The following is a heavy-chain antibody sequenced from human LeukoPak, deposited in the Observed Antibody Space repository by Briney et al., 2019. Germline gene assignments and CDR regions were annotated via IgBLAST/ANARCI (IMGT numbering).Heavy chain of an antibody. J-gene: IGHJ6*03. Sequence: GGSLRLSCAASGFTFSSYNMNWVRQAPGKGLEWVSSITSDSRYMYYADSVKGRFTISRDNSKNTLYLQMNSLRAEDTAVYYCAKGSGWLNYYYYMDVWGKGTTVTVSS. D-gene: IGHD6-19*01. CDR2: ITSDSRYM. CDR3: AKGSGWLNYYYYMDV. CDR1: GFTFSSYN. V-gene: IGHV3-21*04.